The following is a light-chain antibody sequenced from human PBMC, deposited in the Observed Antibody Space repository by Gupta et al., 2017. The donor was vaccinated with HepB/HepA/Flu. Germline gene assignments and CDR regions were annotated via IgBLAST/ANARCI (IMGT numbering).Light chain of an antibody. CDR1: QSISSW. CDR3: QQDNSYPNT. Sequence: DIQMTQSPSTLSASVGDRVTITCRASQSISSWLAWYQQKPGKAPNLLIYKASSLESGVPSRFSGSGSGTXFTLTIXRLQPDDFATYYCQQDNSYPNTFGXGTKLEIK. J-gene: IGKJ2*01. V-gene: IGKV1-5*03. CDR2: KAS.